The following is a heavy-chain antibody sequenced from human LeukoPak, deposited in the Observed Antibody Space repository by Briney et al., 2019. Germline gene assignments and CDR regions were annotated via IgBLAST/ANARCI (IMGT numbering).Heavy chain of an antibody. Sequence: SETLSLTCTVSGGSISSSSYYWGWIRQPPGKGLEWIGSIYYSGSTYYNPSLKSRVTISVDTSKNQFSLKLSSVTAADTAVYYCARGYSSGWYRFDYWGQGTLVTVSS. D-gene: IGHD6-19*01. CDR2: IYYSGST. V-gene: IGHV4-39*07. CDR1: GGSISSSSYY. J-gene: IGHJ4*02. CDR3: ARGYSSGWYRFDY.